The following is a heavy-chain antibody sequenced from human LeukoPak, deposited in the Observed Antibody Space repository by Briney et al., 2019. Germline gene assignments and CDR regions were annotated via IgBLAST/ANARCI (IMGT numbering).Heavy chain of an antibody. J-gene: IGHJ6*03. V-gene: IGHV4-38-2*01. CDR2: IYHSGST. Sequence: SETLSLTCAVSGYSISSGYYWGWIRQPPGKGLEWIGSIYHSGSTYYNPSLKSRVTISVDTPNNQFSLKLSSVTAADTAVYYCARLHYYYYMDVWGKGTTVTVSS. CDR1: GYSISSGYY. CDR3: ARLHYYYYMDV.